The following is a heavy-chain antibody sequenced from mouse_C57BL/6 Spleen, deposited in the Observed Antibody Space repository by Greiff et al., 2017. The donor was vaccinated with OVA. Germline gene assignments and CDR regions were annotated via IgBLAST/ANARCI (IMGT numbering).Heavy chain of an antibody. D-gene: IGHD2-3*01. CDR2: IDPSDSYT. Sequence: QVQLQQPGAELVRPGTSVKLSCKASGYTFTSYWMHWVKQRPGQGLEWIGVIDPSDSYTNYNQKFKGKATLTVDTSSSTAYMQLSSLTSEDSAVYYCARRCDGYSWFAYWGQGTLVTVSA. J-gene: IGHJ3*01. CDR1: GYTFTSYW. CDR3: ARRCDGYSWFAY. V-gene: IGHV1-59*01.